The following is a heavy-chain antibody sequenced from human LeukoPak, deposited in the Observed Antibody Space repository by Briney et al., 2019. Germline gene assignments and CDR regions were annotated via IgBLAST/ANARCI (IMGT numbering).Heavy chain of an antibody. Sequence: PGGSLRLSCEASGFTLSSHWMSWVRQAPGKGLEWLGNINQDGSEKNSVDSVKGRFTISRDNGKNSLYLQMNSLRAEDTAVYYCARAQGNCRRCAFDIWGQGTMVTVSS. V-gene: IGHV3-7*01. CDR3: ARAQGNCRRCAFDI. CDR1: GFTLSSHW. D-gene: IGHD2-15*01. J-gene: IGHJ3*02. CDR2: INQDGSEK.